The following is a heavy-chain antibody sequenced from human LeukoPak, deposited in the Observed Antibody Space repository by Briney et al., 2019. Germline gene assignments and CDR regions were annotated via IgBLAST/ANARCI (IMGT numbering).Heavy chain of an antibody. D-gene: IGHD5-24*01. CDR2: IYYSGST. V-gene: IGHV4-59*01. CDR3: ARGNGYNYY. CDR1: GGSISSYY. J-gene: IGHJ4*02. Sequence: PSETLSLTCTVSGGSISSYYWSWIRQPPGKGLEWIGYIYYSGSTNYNPSLKSRVTISVDTSKNQFSLKLSSVTAADTAVYYCARGNGYNYYWGQGTLDTVSS.